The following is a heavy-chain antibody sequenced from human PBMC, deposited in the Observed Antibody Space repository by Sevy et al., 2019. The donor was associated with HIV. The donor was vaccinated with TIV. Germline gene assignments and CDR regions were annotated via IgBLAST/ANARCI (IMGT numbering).Heavy chain of an antibody. Sequence: GGSLRLSCAASGLNFSSYAMHWVCQGPGKGLEWVAVISYDARNEDYADSVKGRFTISRDNSKNTLYLQMNSLRAEDTAVYYCARFPPERAFDIWGQGAMVTVSS. V-gene: IGHV3-30*04. CDR2: ISYDARNE. J-gene: IGHJ3*02. CDR3: ARFPPERAFDI. CDR1: GLNFSSYA.